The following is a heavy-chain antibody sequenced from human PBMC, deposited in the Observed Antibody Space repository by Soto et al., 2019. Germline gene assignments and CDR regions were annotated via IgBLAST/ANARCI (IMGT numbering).Heavy chain of an antibody. V-gene: IGHV1-18*01. CDR3: ARDPQYSGSLPGGGDAFDI. J-gene: IGHJ3*02. CDR2: ISVYNGNT. D-gene: IGHD5-12*01. CDR1: GYTFINCG. Sequence: ASVKVSCKASGYTFINCGISWVRQAPGQGLEWMGWISVYNGNTKSAQKFQDRITMTTDTVTNTAYMELRSLKSDDTAVYYCARDPQYSGSLPGGGDAFDIWGQGTLVTVSS.